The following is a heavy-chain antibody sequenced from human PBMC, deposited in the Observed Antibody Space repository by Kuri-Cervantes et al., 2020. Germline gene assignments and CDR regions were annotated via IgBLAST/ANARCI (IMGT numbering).Heavy chain of an antibody. Sequence: GGSLRLSCAASGFTFSSYSMNWVRQAPGKGLEWVSYISSSGSTIYYADSVKGRFTISRDNAKNSLYLQMNSLRAEDTAVYYCARDLFYSTVGHYFDYWGQGTLVTVSS. D-gene: IGHD4-23*01. V-gene: IGHV3-48*04. CDR3: ARDLFYSTVGHYFDY. J-gene: IGHJ4*02. CDR2: ISSSGSTI. CDR1: GFTFSSYS.